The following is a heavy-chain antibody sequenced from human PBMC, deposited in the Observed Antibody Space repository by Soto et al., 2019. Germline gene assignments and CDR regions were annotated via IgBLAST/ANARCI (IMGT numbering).Heavy chain of an antibody. D-gene: IGHD6-13*01. V-gene: IGHV3-74*01. CDR1: GFTLDGYW. CDR3: VRRGMAAAGHYDY. J-gene: IGHJ4*02. CDR2: IEGGGTSS. Sequence: EVKLVESGGGLVQPGGSLRLSCAASGFTLDGYWMHWVRQTPGVGLVWVSRIEGGGTSSDYADSVKGRFTVSRDNAKNTLYLQLNSLRAEDTGIYYCVRRGMAAAGHYDYWGQGTLVTVSS.